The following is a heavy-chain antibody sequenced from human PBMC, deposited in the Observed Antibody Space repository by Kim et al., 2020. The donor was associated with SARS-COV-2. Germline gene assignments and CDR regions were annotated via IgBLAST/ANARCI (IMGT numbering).Heavy chain of an antibody. D-gene: IGHD6-6*01. V-gene: IGHV3-23*01. Sequence: VKSRFTISRDKTKNTLYLQMNSLRAEDTAVYYCAKDRVRQLGGWCSLDYWGQGTLVTVSS. J-gene: IGHJ4*02. CDR3: AKDRVRQLGGWCSLDY.